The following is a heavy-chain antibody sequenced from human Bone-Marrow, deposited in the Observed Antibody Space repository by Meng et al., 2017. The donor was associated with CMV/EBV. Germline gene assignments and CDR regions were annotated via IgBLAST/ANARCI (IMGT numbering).Heavy chain of an antibody. V-gene: IGHV4-59*01. Sequence: SETLSLTCTVSGGSISGYYWSWIRQPPGKGLEWIAYIYYSGSINYNPSLKSRVTISVDTSKNQFSLKLSSVTAADTAVYYCARGSSGWDYYYYYGMDVWGQGPTVTVYS. CDR3: ARGSSGWDYYYYYGMDV. J-gene: IGHJ6*01. D-gene: IGHD6-19*01. CDR2: IYYSGSI. CDR1: GGSISGYY.